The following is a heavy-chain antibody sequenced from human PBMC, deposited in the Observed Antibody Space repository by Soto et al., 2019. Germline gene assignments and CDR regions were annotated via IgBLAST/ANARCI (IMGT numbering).Heavy chain of an antibody. D-gene: IGHD3-16*01. CDR1: GYIFVNYG. CDR3: VMVDNYVTPTPQDV. V-gene: IGHV1-18*01. CDR2: ISPYTGNT. J-gene: IGHJ6*02. Sequence: QVQLVQSGDEVKKPGASVKVSCKASGYIFVNYGIAWVRQAPGQGLEWMGWISPYTGNTHSATKIQGRLTMTTDTSTSTASMGLGCLTSDDTAVYYCVMVDNYVTPTPQDVWGQGTTVTVSS.